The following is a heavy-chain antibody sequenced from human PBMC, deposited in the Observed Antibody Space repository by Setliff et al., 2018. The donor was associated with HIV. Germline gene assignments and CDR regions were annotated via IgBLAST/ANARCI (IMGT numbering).Heavy chain of an antibody. CDR2: INHSGST. J-gene: IGHJ6*02. CDR3: ARGAIAVAGISHYYYGMDV. Sequence: PSETLSLTCAVYGGSFSGDYWSWVRQPPGKGLELIGEINHSGSTNYNPSLKSRVTISVDTYKQQFSLKLGSVTAADTAVYYRARGAIAVAGISHYYYGMDVWGQGTTVTVSS. V-gene: IGHV4-34*01. CDR1: GGSFSGDY. D-gene: IGHD6-19*01.